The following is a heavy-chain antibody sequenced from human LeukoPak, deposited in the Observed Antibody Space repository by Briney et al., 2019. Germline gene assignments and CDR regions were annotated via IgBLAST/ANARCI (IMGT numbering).Heavy chain of an antibody. J-gene: IGHJ4*02. D-gene: IGHD3-22*01. CDR2: INPNSGGT. V-gene: IGHV1-2*02. Sequence: GASVKVSCKASGYTFTAYYMHWVRQAPGQGLEWMAWINPNSGGTNCAQKFQGRVTMTRDTSINTAYMELSRLRSDDTAVYYCAMTGAYDSSGYSHWGQGTLVTVSS. CDR1: GYTFTAYY. CDR3: AMTGAYDSSGYSH.